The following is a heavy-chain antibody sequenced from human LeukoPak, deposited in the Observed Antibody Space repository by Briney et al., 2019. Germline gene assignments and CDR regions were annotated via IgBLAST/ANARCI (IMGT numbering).Heavy chain of an antibody. CDR2: ISAYNGYT. CDR1: GYTFTSYG. CDR3: ARERVPYCTITSCYGVCRY. D-gene: IGHD2-2*01. Sequence: VASVKVSCKASGYTFTSYGISWVRQAPGQGLEGMGWISAYNGYTNYAQKLQGRVSMTTDTSTSTAYLELRSLRSDDTAVYYCARERVPYCTITSCYGVCRYWGQGTLVTVSS. V-gene: IGHV1-18*01. J-gene: IGHJ4*02.